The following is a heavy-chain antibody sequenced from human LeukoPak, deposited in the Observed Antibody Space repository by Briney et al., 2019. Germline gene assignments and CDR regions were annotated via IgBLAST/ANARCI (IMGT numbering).Heavy chain of an antibody. Sequence: SETLSLTCAVYGGSFSGYYWGWIRQPPGKGLEWIGEINHSGSTNYNPSLKSRVTISVDTSKNQFSLKVTSVTAADTAVYYCARETTRDRFMDVWGKGTTVTVSS. J-gene: IGHJ6*03. CDR2: INHSGST. V-gene: IGHV4-34*01. D-gene: IGHD4-17*01. CDR1: GGSFSGYY. CDR3: ARETTRDRFMDV.